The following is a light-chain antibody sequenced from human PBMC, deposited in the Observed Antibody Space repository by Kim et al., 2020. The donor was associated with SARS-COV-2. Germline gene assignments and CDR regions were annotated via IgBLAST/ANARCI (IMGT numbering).Light chain of an antibody. Sequence: SYELTQPPSVSVAPGKTARITCGGDDIGRKSVHWYQQKPGQAPVLVIYSDRDRPSGIPERFSGSNSGNTAALTISGVEAGDEADYYCQVWDRSVDHYVFGSGTKVTVL. CDR2: SDR. CDR3: QVWDRSVDHYV. V-gene: IGLV3-21*04. CDR1: DIGRKS. J-gene: IGLJ1*01.